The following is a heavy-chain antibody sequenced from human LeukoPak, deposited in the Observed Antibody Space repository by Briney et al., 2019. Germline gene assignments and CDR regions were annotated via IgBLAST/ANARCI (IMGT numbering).Heavy chain of an antibody. CDR2: ISYDGSNK. V-gene: IGHV3-30-3*01. CDR1: GFTFSSYA. D-gene: IGHD2-15*01. CDR3: AKDLPDRYSLEY. Sequence: GRSLRLSCAASGFTFSSYAMHWVRQAPGKGLEWVAVISYDGSNKYYADSVKGRFTISRGNSKNTLYLQMNSLRTEDTAVYYCAKDLPDRYSLEYWGQGTMVTVPS. J-gene: IGHJ4*02.